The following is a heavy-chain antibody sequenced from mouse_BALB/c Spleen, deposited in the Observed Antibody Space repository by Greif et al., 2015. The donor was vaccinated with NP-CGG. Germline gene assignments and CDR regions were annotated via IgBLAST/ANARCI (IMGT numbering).Heavy chain of an antibody. V-gene: IGHV8-8*01. Sequence: QVTLKVCGPGILQPSQTLSLTCSFSGFSLSTSGMGVGWIRQPSGKGLEWLAHIWWDDDKYYNTALKSGLTISKDTSKNQVFLKIAGVDTADTATYYCARIANYRYDYWGQGTTLTVSS. D-gene: IGHD2-14*01. CDR2: IWWDDDK. CDR3: ARIANYRYDY. J-gene: IGHJ2*01. CDR1: GFSLSTSGMG.